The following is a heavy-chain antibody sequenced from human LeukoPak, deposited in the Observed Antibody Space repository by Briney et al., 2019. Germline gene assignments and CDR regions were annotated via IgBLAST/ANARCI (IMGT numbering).Heavy chain of an antibody. V-gene: IGHV3-33*01. D-gene: IGHD6-13*01. Sequence: GRSLRLSCASAGFTFSTYGMHWVRQAPGKGLEWVAVIWYDGSNKYYADSVKGRFNISRDNSKNALYLQMNSLRAEDTAVYYCAREGRSTTPGYWGQGTLVIVSS. CDR3: AREGRSTTPGY. CDR1: GFTFSTYG. CDR2: IWYDGSNK. J-gene: IGHJ4*02.